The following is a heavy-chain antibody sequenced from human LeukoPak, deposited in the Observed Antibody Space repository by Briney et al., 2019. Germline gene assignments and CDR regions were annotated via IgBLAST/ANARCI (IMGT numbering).Heavy chain of an antibody. V-gene: IGHV1-24*01. CDR2: FDPEDGET. Sequence: ASVKVSCKVSGYTLTELSMHWVRQAPGKGLEWMGGFDPEDGETIYAQKFQGRVTMTEDTPTDTAYMELSSLRSEDTAVYYCATDRYCSSTSCYNLDYWGQGTLVTVSS. D-gene: IGHD2-2*01. J-gene: IGHJ4*02. CDR3: ATDRYCSSTSCYNLDY. CDR1: GYTLTELS.